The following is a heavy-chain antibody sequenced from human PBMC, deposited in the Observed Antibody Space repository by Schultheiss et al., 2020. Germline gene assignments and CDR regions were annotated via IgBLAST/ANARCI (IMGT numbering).Heavy chain of an antibody. CDR3: ARDLAIFGVVIIRVGFDY. D-gene: IGHD3-3*01. CDR1: GFTFSSYA. CDR2: ISYDGSNK. V-gene: IGHV3-30*04. Sequence: GGSLRLSCAASGFTFSSYAMHWVRQAPGKGLEWVAVISYDGSNKYYADSVKGRFTISRDNSKNTLYLQINSLRVEDTAVYYCARDLAIFGVVIIRVGFDYWGQGTLVTVSS. J-gene: IGHJ4*02.